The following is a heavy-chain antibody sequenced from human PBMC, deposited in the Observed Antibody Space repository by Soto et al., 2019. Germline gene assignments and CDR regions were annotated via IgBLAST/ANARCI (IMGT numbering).Heavy chain of an antibody. J-gene: IGHJ4*02. D-gene: IGHD3-22*01. V-gene: IGHV3-30-3*01. CDR2: ISYDGSNK. CDR3: ARDGRDSSGLDY. Sequence: PGGSLRLSCAASGFTFSSYAMHWVRQAPGKGLEWVAVISYDGSNKYYADSVKGRFTISRDNSKNTLYLQMNSLRAEDTAVYYCARDGRDSSGLDYWGQGTLVTV. CDR1: GFTFSSYA.